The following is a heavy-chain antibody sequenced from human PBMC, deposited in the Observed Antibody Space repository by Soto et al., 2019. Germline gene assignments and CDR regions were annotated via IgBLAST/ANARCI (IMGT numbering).Heavy chain of an antibody. V-gene: IGHV4-34*01. CDR2: INHSGST. J-gene: IGHJ4*02. D-gene: IGHD6-19*01. Sequence: SETLSLTCAVSGGSFSGYYWSWIRQPPGKGLEWIGEINHSGSTNYNPSLKSRVTISVDTSKNHFSLKLRSVTAADAAMYYCARRSFSGFFDFWGQGTLVTVSS. CDR3: ARRSFSGFFDF. CDR1: GGSFSGYY.